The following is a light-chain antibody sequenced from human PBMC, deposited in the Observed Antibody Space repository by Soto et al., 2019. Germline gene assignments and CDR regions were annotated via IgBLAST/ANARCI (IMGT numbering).Light chain of an antibody. Sequence: DIQMTQSPSSVSASVGDRVTITCRSSEDISTWLAWYQQKPGKAPKLLIYAASSLQSGVPSRFSGSGSGTDFTLTIGSLQPEDFATYYCQHADSFPLITFGQGTRLEI. V-gene: IGKV1-12*01. J-gene: IGKJ5*01. CDR2: AAS. CDR1: EDISTW. CDR3: QHADSFPLIT.